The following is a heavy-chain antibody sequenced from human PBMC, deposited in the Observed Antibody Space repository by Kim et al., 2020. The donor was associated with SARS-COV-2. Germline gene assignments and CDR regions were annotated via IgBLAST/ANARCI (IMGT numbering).Heavy chain of an antibody. Sequence: GGSLRLSCTASGFTFTNYWIHWVRQIPGKGPVWISSVVGDVGSRYYAGSVKGRFTTSRYNAKSMLYLQMNSLIVDDTAIYYCNSLFEYWLQGAPVTVS. CDR2: VVGDVGSR. D-gene: IGHD2-21*01. CDR3: NSLFEY. J-gene: IGHJ4*02. V-gene: IGHV3-74*01. CDR1: GFTFTNYW.